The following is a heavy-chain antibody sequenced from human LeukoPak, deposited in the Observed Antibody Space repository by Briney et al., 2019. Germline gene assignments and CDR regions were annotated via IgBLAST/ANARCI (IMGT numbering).Heavy chain of an antibody. CDR3: ARNNWGLDY. CDR1: GFTFSSHW. J-gene: IGHJ4*02. CDR2: ISDDGTIR. V-gene: IGHV3-74*01. Sequence: GGSLRLSCAASGFTFSSHWMHWVRHGQGKGLVWVARISDDGTIRSYGDAVRGRFTISRDNTKNTVYLEMNTLRAEDTAVYYCARNNWGLDYWGEGALVTVSS. D-gene: IGHD3-16*01.